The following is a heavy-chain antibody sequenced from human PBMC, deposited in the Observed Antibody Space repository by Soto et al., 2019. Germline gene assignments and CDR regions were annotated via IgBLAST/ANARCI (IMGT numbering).Heavy chain of an antibody. CDR2: ISYDGSNR. J-gene: IGHJ4*02. CDR1: GFTFSSYG. Sequence: QVQLVESGGGVVQPGRSLTLSCAASGFTFSSYGILWVRQAPGKGLEWVAGISYDGSNRYYTESVKSRFTSSRDNSKNSPPLQMNSLTADDKHVYYCAKTPYDFWCGHPTYFDYWGQGTLVTVSS. CDR3: AKTPYDFWCGHPTYFDY. D-gene: IGHD3-3*01. V-gene: IGHV3-30*18.